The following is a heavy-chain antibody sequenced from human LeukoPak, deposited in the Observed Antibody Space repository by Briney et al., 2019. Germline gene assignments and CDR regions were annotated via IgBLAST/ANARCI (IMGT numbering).Heavy chain of an antibody. V-gene: IGHV4-4*07. CDR3: ARGGIAVALFDP. J-gene: IGHJ5*02. CDR2: IYTSGST. CDR1: GGSISSYY. Sequence: PSETLSLTCTVSGGSISSYYWSWIRQPAGKGLEWIGRIYTSGSTSYNPSLKGRVTMSVDTSKNQFSLKLSSVTAADTAVYYCARGGIAVALFDPWGQGTLVTVSS. D-gene: IGHD6-19*01.